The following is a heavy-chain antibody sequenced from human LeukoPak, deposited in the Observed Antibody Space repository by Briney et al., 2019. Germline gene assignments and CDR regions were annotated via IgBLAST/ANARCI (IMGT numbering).Heavy chain of an antibody. CDR3: ARGGRRAGVYGSSGYTYPFDY. CDR1: GGSFSGYY. D-gene: IGHD3-22*01. CDR2: INHSGST. V-gene: IGHV4-34*01. Sequence: SETLSLTCAVYGGSFSGYYWSWIRQPPGKGLEWIGEINHSGSTNYNPSLKSRVTISVDTSKNQFSLEPSSVTAADTAVYYCARGGRRAGVYGSSGYTYPFDYWGQGTLVTVSS. J-gene: IGHJ4*02.